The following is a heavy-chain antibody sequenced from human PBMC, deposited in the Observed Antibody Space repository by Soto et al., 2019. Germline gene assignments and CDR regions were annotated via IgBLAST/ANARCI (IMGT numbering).Heavy chain of an antibody. CDR1: GFTFSSYS. Sequence: EVQLVESGGGLVKPGGSLRLSCAASGFTFSSYSMNWVRQAPGKGLEWVSSISSSSSYIYYADSVKGRFTISRDNAKNSVYLQMNSLSAEETAVYYCARAQSHYDVFYYWGQGTLGTVSS. CDR3: ARAQSHYDVFYY. J-gene: IGHJ4*02. V-gene: IGHV3-21*01. CDR2: ISSSSSYI. D-gene: IGHD3-22*01.